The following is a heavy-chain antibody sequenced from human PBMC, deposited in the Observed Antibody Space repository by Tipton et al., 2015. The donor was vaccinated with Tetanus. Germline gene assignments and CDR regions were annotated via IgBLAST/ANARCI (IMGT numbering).Heavy chain of an antibody. V-gene: IGHV4-61*01. J-gene: IGHJ3*01. CDR3: ARDSSLGSNSWAFDL. Sequence: SLTCSVSGAPVTSGRHHWSWIRLAPGRGLEWIGFVSDSGSTNYNPSVRGRVAISLDTSKNQFSLELTSVTAADAAIYFCARDSSLGSNSWAFDLWGRGTTVTVSS. CDR2: VSDSGST. CDR1: GAPVTSGRHH. D-gene: IGHD4-23*01.